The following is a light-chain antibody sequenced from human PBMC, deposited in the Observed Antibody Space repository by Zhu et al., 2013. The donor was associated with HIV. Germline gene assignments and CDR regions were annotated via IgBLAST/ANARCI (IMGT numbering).Light chain of an antibody. CDR2: GKN. J-gene: IGLJ3*02. CDR3: NSRDSSGNHLNWV. CDR1: SLRSHY. Sequence: SSELTQDPAVSVALGQTIRITCQGDSLRSHYANWYQQQPGQAPILVIYGKNNRPSGIPDRFSGSSSGNTASLTITGAQAEDEADYYCNSRDSSGNHLNWVFGGGTKLTVL. V-gene: IGLV3-19*01.